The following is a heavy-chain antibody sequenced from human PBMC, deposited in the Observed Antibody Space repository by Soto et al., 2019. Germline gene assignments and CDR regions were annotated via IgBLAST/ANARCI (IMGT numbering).Heavy chain of an antibody. Sequence: QVQLVQSGAEVKKPGASVKVSCRTSGYTFTHYYIHWVRQAPGRGVEWLGIINPASGSTNYSQKFQGRVTLTMDTSTPTVYMEFSGLRAEDTAIFCCARDLAAGNYWGQGTLVTVSS. V-gene: IGHV1-46*01. CDR3: ARDLAAGNY. CDR2: INPASGST. D-gene: IGHD6-13*01. J-gene: IGHJ4*02. CDR1: GYTFTHYY.